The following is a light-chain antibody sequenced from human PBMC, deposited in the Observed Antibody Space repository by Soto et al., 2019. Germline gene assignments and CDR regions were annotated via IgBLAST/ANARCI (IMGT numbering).Light chain of an antibody. CDR3: QQYDGAPLT. CDR2: GAS. V-gene: IGKV3-20*01. J-gene: IGKJ3*01. Sequence: IVLTQSPGTLSLSPGERATLFCRASQTLSINSLAWYQQQPGQAPRLLIYGASTRHTGIPDRFNGSGSGTDFALTINRLEPEDFAVYYCQQYDGAPLTFGPGTKVNVK. CDR1: QTLSINS.